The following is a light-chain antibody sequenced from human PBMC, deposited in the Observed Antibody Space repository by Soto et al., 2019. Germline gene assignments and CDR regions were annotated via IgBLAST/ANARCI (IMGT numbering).Light chain of an antibody. CDR2: GAS. Sequence: EIVLTRSPGTLSLSPGERAALSCWASQSVSSNLAWYQQKPGQPPRLLIYGASTRATGIPARFSGSGSGTEFTLTISSLQSEDFAVYYCQQYNNWPKTFGQGTKVEIK. J-gene: IGKJ1*01. V-gene: IGKV3-15*01. CDR1: QSVSSN. CDR3: QQYNNWPKT.